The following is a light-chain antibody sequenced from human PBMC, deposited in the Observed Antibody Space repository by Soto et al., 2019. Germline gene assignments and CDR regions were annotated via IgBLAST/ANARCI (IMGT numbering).Light chain of an antibody. CDR1: QSVSSN. CDR2: GAS. Sequence: EIVMTQSPATLSVSPGERATFSCRASQSVSSNLAWYQQKPGQAPRLLIYGASSRATGIPDRFSGSGSGTDFTLTISRLEPEDFAVYYCQKYGNFWTFGQGTKVDIK. J-gene: IGKJ1*01. CDR3: QKYGNFWT. V-gene: IGKV3-20*01.